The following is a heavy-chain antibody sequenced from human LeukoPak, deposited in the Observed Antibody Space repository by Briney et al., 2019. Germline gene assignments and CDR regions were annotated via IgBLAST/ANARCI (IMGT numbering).Heavy chain of an antibody. Sequence: GGSLRLSCAASGFTFTSYAMSWVRQAPGKGLEWVAAISGSGGSTYYADSVKGRFTISRGNSKSTLFLQMNSLRAEDTAVYYCAKDPRVGSRVTTPCHWGQGTLVTVSS. CDR2: ISGSGGST. CDR1: GFTFTSYA. V-gene: IGHV3-23*01. CDR3: AKDPRVGSRVTTPCH. D-gene: IGHD5-24*01. J-gene: IGHJ4*02.